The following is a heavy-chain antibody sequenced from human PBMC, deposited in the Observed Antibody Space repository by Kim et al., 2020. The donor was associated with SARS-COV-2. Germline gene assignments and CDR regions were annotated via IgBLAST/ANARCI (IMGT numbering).Heavy chain of an antibody. CDR3: ARERVGGTRGIYNYATDV. Sequence: GGSLRLSCAASGLTFSSYGMHWVRQAPGKGLEWVAVVWSDGSKKYYADSVKGRFTISRDNSENTLYLQMNSLRAEDTAVYYCARERVGGTRGIYNYATDVWGQGTTVTVSS. J-gene: IGHJ6*02. D-gene: IGHD1-26*01. CDR2: VWSDGSKK. V-gene: IGHV3-33*01. CDR1: GLTFSSYG.